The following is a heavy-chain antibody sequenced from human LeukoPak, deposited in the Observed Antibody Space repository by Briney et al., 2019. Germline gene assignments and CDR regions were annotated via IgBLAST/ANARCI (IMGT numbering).Heavy chain of an antibody. Sequence: SETLSLTCTVSGGSISSGSYYWSWIRQPAGKGLEWIGRIYTSGSTNYNPSLKSRVTISVDTSKNQFSLKLSSVTAADTAVYYCARGPDGYSSSWTGQFDIWGQGTMVTVSS. D-gene: IGHD6-13*01. CDR2: IYTSGST. CDR1: GGSISSGSYY. CDR3: ARGPDGYSSSWTGQFDI. J-gene: IGHJ3*02. V-gene: IGHV4-61*02.